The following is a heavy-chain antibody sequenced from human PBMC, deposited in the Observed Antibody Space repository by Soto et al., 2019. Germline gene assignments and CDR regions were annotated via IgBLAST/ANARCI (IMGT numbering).Heavy chain of an antibody. CDR1: GGSISSSSYY. J-gene: IGHJ4*02. CDR2: IYYSGST. CDR3: ARLLVVAATSILFDY. D-gene: IGHD2-15*01. V-gene: IGHV4-39*01. Sequence: SETLSLTCTVSGGSISSSSYYWGWIRQPPGKGLEWIGSIYYSGSTYYNPSLKSRVTISVDTSKNQFSLKLSSVTAADTAVYYCARLLVVAATSILFDYWGQGTLVTVSS.